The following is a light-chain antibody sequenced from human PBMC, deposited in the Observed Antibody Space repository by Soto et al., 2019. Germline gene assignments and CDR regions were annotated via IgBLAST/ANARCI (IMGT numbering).Light chain of an antibody. Sequence: DIKMTQSPSTLSASVGDRVTITCRASQSVSNWLAWYQQKPGKAPELLIYDASSLESGVPSRFSGSGSGTEFTLTISGLQPDDFATYFCQQYHSYSWTFGQGTKVEIK. CDR2: DAS. V-gene: IGKV1-5*01. CDR1: QSVSNW. J-gene: IGKJ1*01. CDR3: QQYHSYSWT.